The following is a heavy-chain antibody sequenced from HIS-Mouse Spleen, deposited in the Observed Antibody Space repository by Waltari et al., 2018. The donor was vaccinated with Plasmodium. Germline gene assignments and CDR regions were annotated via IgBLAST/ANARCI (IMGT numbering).Heavy chain of an antibody. Sequence: QLQLQESGPGLVKPSETLSLTCTVSGGSISSSSSYWGLLRQPTGTGLEWIGSIYYSGSTYYNPSLKSRVTISVDTSKNQFSLKLSSVTAADTAVYYCARDRITGTSYFDYWGQGTLVTVSS. J-gene: IGHJ4*02. D-gene: IGHD1-7*01. V-gene: IGHV4-39*07. CDR3: ARDRITGTSYFDY. CDR2: IYYSGST. CDR1: GGSISSSSSY.